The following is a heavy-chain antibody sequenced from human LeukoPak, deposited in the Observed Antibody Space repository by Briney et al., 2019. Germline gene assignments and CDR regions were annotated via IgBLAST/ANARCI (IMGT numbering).Heavy chain of an antibody. Sequence: SETLSLTCAISGGSISSSNWWTWVRQPPGKGLEWIGEVSQSGTTNYKSSLKSRVTISLDRSKNQFSLRLTSVTAADTAVYYCARDSRGMDVWGQGTTVTVSS. V-gene: IGHV4-4*02. CDR2: VSQSGTT. J-gene: IGHJ6*01. CDR3: ARDSRGMDV. CDR1: GGSISSSNW.